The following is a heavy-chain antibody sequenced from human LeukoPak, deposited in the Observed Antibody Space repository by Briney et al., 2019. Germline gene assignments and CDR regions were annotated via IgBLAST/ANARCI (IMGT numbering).Heavy chain of an antibody. Sequence: PGGSLRLSCAASGFTFSSSAMSWVRQAPGKGLEWVANIKQDGSEKYYVDSVKGRFTISRDNAKNSLFLQMNSLRAEDTAVYYCARVQGYCSGGSCGNWFDPWGQGTLVTVPS. CDR2: IKQDGSEK. V-gene: IGHV3-7*01. J-gene: IGHJ5*02. CDR3: ARVQGYCSGGSCGNWFDP. D-gene: IGHD2-15*01. CDR1: GFTFSSSA.